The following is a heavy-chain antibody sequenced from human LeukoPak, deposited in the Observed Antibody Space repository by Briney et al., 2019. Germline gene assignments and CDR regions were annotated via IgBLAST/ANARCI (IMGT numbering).Heavy chain of an antibody. CDR3: ARATNYDYVWGSYPGTQDY. Sequence: SETLSLTCAVYGGSFSGYYWSWIRQPPGKGLEWIGEINHSGSTNYNPSLESRVTISVDTSKNQFSLKLSSVTAADTAVYYCARATNYDYVWGSYPGTQDYWGQGTLVTVSS. V-gene: IGHV4-34*01. CDR2: INHSGST. D-gene: IGHD3-16*01. CDR1: GGSFSGYY. J-gene: IGHJ4*02.